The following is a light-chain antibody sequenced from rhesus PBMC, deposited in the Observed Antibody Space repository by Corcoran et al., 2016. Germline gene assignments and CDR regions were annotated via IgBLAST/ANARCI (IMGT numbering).Light chain of an antibody. CDR1: QGISNA. J-gene: IGKJ2*01. CDR3: QQVYNTPFT. V-gene: IGKV1-33*02. CDR2: DAS. Sequence: DIQMSQSPSSLSASVGDKVTITCRASQGISNALAWYQQTPGKAPKLLIYDASGLEYGVPSMFSGSRSGTDFTLTISSLQPEDFATDYCQQVYNTPFTFGQGTKVEIK.